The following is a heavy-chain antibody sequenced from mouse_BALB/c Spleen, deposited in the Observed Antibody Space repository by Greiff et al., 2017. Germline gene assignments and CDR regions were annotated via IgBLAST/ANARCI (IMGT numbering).Heavy chain of an antibody. Sequence: VQLQQPGAELVRPGASVKLSCKASGYTFTSYWINWVKQRPGQGLEWIGNIYPSDSYTNYNQKFKDKATLTVDKSSSTAYMQLSSPTSEDSAVYYCTRDYGSSLDFDYWGQGTTLTVSS. J-gene: IGHJ2*01. V-gene: IGHV1-69*02. CDR3: TRDYGSSLDFDY. D-gene: IGHD1-1*01. CDR1: GYTFTSYW. CDR2: IYPSDSYT.